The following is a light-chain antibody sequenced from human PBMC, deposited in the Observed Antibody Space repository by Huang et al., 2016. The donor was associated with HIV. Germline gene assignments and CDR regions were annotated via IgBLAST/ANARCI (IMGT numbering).Light chain of an antibody. CDR1: QDIFNY. CDR2: AVS. J-gene: IGKJ1*01. Sequence: DIQMTQSPSAMSASVGDRVTITCRTNQDIFNYLAWFQQKPGRVPKRLIYAVSSLQSGVLSRFSGSGCGTEFTLTINNLQPEDYATYYCLQHKAFHLPTFGQGTQVE. CDR3: LQHKAFHLPT. V-gene: IGKV1-17*03.